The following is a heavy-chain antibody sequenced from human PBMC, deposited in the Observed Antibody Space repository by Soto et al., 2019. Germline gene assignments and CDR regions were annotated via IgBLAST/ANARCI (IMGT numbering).Heavy chain of an antibody. D-gene: IGHD1-26*01. J-gene: IGHJ6*02. V-gene: IGHV4-30-2*01. CDR2: IYHSGST. Sequence: TSETLSLTCAVSGGSISSGGYSWSWIRQPPGKGLEWIGYIYHSGSTYYNPSLKSRVTISVDRSKNQFSLKLSSVTAADTAVYYCARQRPTDGRWEFANYYGMDVWGQGTPVTVSS. CDR1: GGSISSGGYS. CDR3: ARQRPTDGRWEFANYYGMDV.